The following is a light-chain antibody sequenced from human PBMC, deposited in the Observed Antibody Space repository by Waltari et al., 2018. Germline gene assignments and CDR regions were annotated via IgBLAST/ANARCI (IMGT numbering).Light chain of an antibody. CDR1: SSNIGSNT. J-gene: IGLJ1*01. V-gene: IGLV1-44*01. CDR2: SNN. CDR3: AAWDDSLNGLYV. Sequence: QSVLTQPPSASGTPGQRVTISCSGSSSNIGSNTVTWYQQLPGTAPKLLIYSNNQQPSGVPDQFSGSKSGTPASRAISGLQSEEEADDYCAAWDDSLNGLYVFGTGTKVTVL.